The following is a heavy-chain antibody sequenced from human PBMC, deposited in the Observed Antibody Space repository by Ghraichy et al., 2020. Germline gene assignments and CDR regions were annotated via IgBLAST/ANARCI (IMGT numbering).Heavy chain of an antibody. J-gene: IGHJ6*02. V-gene: IGHV3-53*01. CDR2: IYSGGST. Sequence: GGSLRLSCAASGFTVSSNYMSWVRQAPGKGLEWVSVIYSGGSTYYADSVKGRFTISRDNSKNTLYLQMNSLRAEDTAVYYCARSSSSWYVNYYYGMDVWGQGTTVTVSS. CDR1: GFTVSSNY. D-gene: IGHD6-13*01. CDR3: ARSSSSWYVNYYYGMDV.